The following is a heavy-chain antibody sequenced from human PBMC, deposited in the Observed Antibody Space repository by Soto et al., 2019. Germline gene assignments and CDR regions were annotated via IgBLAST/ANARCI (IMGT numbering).Heavy chain of an antibody. Sequence: GGSLRLSCAASGFTFSDYYMNWVRQAPGKGLEWVSYISSSSGGTIYYADSVKGRFTISRDNAKNSLYLQMNSLRAEDTALYYCARDLSRGGGYWRQGTLVTVSS. D-gene: IGHD3-10*01. J-gene: IGHJ4*02. V-gene: IGHV3-11*01. CDR3: ARDLSRGGGY. CDR2: ISSSSGGTI. CDR1: GFTFSDYY.